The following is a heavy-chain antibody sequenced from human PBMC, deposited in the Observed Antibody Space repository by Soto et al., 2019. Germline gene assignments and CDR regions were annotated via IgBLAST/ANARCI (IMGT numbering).Heavy chain of an antibody. CDR3: ARLGGYYQSLDT. CDR1: GGSISSGGYY. V-gene: IGHV4-31*03. CDR2: IYYGGST. D-gene: IGHD3-22*01. Sequence: SETLSLTCTVSGGSISSGGYYWSWIRQHPGKGLEWIGYIYYGGSTYYNPSLKSRVTISVDTSMNQISLKLSSVTAADTAFYYCARLGGYYQSLDTWGQGTLVTVSS. J-gene: IGHJ5*02.